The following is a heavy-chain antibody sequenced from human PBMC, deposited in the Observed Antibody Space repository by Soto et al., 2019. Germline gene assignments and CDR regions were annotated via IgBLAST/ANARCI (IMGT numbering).Heavy chain of an antibody. CDR1: GFTVSSNY. D-gene: IGHD3-22*01. J-gene: IGHJ4*02. V-gene: IGHV3-66*01. CDR2: IYSGGGT. CDR3: ASDSSGPSS. Sequence: EVQLVESGGGLVQPGGSLRLSCVASGFTVSSNYMSWVRQAPGKGLEWISVIYSGGGTYYADSVKGRFTISRDNSTITVYLQMDNLSAEDTAVYYGASDSSGPSSGGQGTLVTVSS.